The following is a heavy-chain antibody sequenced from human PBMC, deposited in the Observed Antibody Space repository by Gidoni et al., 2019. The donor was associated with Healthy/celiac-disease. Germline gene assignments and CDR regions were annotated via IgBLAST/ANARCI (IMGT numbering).Heavy chain of an antibody. Sequence: QVQLVEPGGGVVQLGRSLRLSCTASGFTFSSYGLHWVRQAPGKGLEWVAVIWYDGSNKYYADSVKGRFTISRDNSKNTLYLQMNSLRAEDTAVYYCAREERGIVVVPAAQNDAFDIWGQGTMVTVSS. V-gene: IGHV3-33*01. CDR2: IWYDGSNK. CDR1: GFTFSSYG. D-gene: IGHD2-2*01. CDR3: AREERGIVVVPAAQNDAFDI. J-gene: IGHJ3*02.